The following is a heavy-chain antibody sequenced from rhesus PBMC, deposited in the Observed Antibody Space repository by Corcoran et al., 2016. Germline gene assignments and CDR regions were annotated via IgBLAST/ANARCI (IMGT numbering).Heavy chain of an antibody. CDR1: GGSIRGVAV. D-gene: IGHD3-28*01. CDR3: ARLDSGYLYYFDY. V-gene: IGHV4-76*01. J-gene: IGHJ4*01. CDR2: CDGRSGTT. Sequence: VQLHESGPGLSKPSVTLPLPCASSGGSIRGVAVWIRVRHSPRQWRVGVEWIGDCDGRSGTTNYNQSLKNRVIIAKDTSKNQFCMKLSSVTAEETAVYYCARLDSGYLYYFDYWGQGVLVTVSS.